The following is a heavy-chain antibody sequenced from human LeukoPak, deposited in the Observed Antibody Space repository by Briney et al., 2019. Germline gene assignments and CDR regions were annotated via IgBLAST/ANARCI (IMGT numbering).Heavy chain of an antibody. V-gene: IGHV3-23*01. D-gene: IGHD2-15*01. CDR1: GFTFSSYA. Sequence: GGSLRLSCAASGFTFSSYAMSWVRQAPGKGLEWVSAISGSGGGTYYADSVKGRFTISRDNSKNTLYLQMNSLRAEDTAVYYCAKPSTGIVVVVAATPAADFDYWGQGTLVTVSS. CDR3: AKPSTGIVVVVAATPAADFDY. CDR2: ISGSGGGT. J-gene: IGHJ4*02.